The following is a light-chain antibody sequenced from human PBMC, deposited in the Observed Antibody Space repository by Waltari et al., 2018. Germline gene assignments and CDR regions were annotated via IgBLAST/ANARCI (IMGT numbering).Light chain of an antibody. CDR2: NDT. J-gene: IGLJ2*01. CDR3: QSADSTNTYWV. V-gene: IGLV3-25*03. CDR1: ELPKQY. Sequence: SYELTQPPSVSVSPGQTARITCSGDELPKQYAFWYRQKPGQAPELLIYNDTERPSGIPERVSASSSGTTVTLTSTGVQPEDEADYYCQSADSTNTYWVFGGGTKLTFL.